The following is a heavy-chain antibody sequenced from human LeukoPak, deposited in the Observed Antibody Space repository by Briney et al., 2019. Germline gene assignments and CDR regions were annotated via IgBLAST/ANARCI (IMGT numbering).Heavy chain of an antibody. CDR2: IHRAGRT. Sequence: SGTLSLTCAVSGVSISSGEWWIWVRQPPGQGLEWIGEIHRAGRTTYNPSLKSRVTISMDYSKNQFSLKLTSVTAADTAIYYCGKTDNPIDYWGPGSLVTVSS. CDR3: GKTDNPIDY. CDR1: GVSISSGEW. V-gene: IGHV4-4*02. J-gene: IGHJ4*02.